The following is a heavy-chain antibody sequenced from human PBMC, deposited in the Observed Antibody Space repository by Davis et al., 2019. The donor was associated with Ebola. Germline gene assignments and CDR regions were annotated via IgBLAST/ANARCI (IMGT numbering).Heavy chain of an antibody. CDR3: ARDRDYYGPDN. CDR2: TYYTSKWHN. CDR1: GDSVFGKNGA. Sequence: PSETLSLTCAISGDSVFGKNGAWNWIRQSPSRGLEWLGRTYYTSKWHNDYGESVKSRITINPDTSTNQLSLQLNSVTPEDTAVYYCARDRDYYGPDNWGRGTLVTVSS. D-gene: IGHD3-10*01. J-gene: IGHJ4*02. V-gene: IGHV6-1*01.